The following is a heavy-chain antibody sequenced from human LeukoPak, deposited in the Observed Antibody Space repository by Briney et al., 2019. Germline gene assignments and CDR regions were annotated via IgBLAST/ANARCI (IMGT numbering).Heavy chain of an antibody. Sequence: SETLSLTCTVSGGSISSYYWSWIRQPPGKGLEWIGEINHSGSTNYNPSLKSRVTISVDTSKNQFSLKLSSVTAADTAVYYCARGSWFGDYWGQGTLVTVSS. V-gene: IGHV4-34*01. CDR2: INHSGST. D-gene: IGHD3-10*01. CDR1: GGSISSYY. J-gene: IGHJ4*02. CDR3: ARGSWFGDY.